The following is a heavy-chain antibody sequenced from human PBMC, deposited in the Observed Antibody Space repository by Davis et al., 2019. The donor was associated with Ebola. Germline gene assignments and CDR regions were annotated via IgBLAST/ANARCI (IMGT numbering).Heavy chain of an antibody. J-gene: IGHJ4*02. CDR1: GGSISSSNW. CDR2: IYHSGST. Sequence: MPSETLSLTCAVSGGSISSSNWWSWVRQPPGKGLEWIGEIYHSGSTNYNPSLKSRLTISVDKSKNQFSLKLSSVTAADTAVYYCARADTYYYGSGSYYNRLYYFDYWGQGTLVTVSS. V-gene: IGHV4-4*02. D-gene: IGHD3-10*01. CDR3: ARADTYYYGSGSYYNRLYYFDY.